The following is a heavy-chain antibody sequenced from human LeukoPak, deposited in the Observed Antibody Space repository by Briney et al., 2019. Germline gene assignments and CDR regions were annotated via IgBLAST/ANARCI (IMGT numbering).Heavy chain of an antibody. D-gene: IGHD5-24*01. CDR2: IRFDGTTQ. CDR1: GFIFSNYG. V-gene: IGHV3-30*02. Sequence: GGSLRLSCAASGFIFSNYGMHWVRLSPDKGLEWLTFIRFDGTTQYYADSVRGRFTISGDNSKDTVSLQMYSLRAEDTGIYYCAKEGGDGSPFDYWGQGTLVTVSS. J-gene: IGHJ4*02. CDR3: AKEGGDGSPFDY.